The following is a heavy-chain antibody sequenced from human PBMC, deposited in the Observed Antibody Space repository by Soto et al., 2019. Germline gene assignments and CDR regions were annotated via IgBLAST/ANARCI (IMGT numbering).Heavy chain of an antibody. CDR2: ISYDGSNK. D-gene: IGHD6-13*01. CDR3: ARVRQPYSSSWYQLYFDY. CDR1: GFTFSSYA. V-gene: IGHV3-30-3*01. Sequence: GGSLRLSCAASGFTFSSYAMHWVRQAPGKGLEWVAVISYDGSNKYYADSVKGRFTISRDNSKNTLYLQMNSLRAEDTAVYYCARVRQPYSSSWYQLYFDYWGQGTLVTVSS. J-gene: IGHJ4*02.